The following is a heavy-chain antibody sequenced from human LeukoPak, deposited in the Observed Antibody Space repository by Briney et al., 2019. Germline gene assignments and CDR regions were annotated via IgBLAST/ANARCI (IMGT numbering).Heavy chain of an antibody. CDR3: ARGHELLWFGPFVYGAFDI. V-gene: IGHV4-4*02. Sequence: SGTLSLTCAVSGGSISSSNWWNWVRQPPGKGLEWIGSIYYSGSTYYNPSLKSRVTISVDTSKNQFSLKLSSVTAADTAVYYCARGHELLWFGPFVYGAFDIWGQGTMVTVSS. CDR2: IYYSGST. D-gene: IGHD3-10*01. J-gene: IGHJ3*02. CDR1: GGSISSSNW.